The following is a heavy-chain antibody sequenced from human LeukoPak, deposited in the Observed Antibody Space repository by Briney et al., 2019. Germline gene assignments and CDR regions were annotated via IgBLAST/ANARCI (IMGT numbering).Heavy chain of an antibody. D-gene: IGHD3-22*01. V-gene: IGHV3-7*01. Sequence: PGGSLRLSCAASGFTFSSYWMSWVRQAPGKGLEWVANIKQDGSGKYYVDSVKGRFTFSRDNAKNSMYLQMNSLRAEDTAVYYCARGYYYDSRGYYPDHWGQGTLVTVSS. CDR1: GFTFSSYW. J-gene: IGHJ4*02. CDR2: IKQDGSGK. CDR3: ARGYYYDSRGYYPDH.